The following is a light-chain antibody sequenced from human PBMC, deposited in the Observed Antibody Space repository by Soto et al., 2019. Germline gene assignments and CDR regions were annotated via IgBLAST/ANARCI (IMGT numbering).Light chain of an antibody. Sequence: SYELTQPPSVSVAPGKTARITCGGNNIGSKSVHWYQQKPGQAPVLVIYYDSDRPSGIPERFSGSNSGNTATLTISRVEAGDEADYYCRVWDSSSDHLWVFGGGTKLTVL. CDR2: YDS. CDR3: RVWDSSSDHLWV. CDR1: NIGSKS. V-gene: IGLV3-21*04. J-gene: IGLJ3*02.